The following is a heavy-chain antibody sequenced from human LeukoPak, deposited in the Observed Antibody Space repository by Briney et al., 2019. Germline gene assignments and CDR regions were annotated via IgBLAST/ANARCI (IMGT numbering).Heavy chain of an antibody. V-gene: IGHV4-30-2*01. CDR1: GGSISSGGYS. CDR3: ARVGYYGSGSYYFDY. CDR2: IYHSGST. J-gene: IGHJ4*02. Sequence: SETLSLTCAVSGGSISSGGYSWSWIRQPPGKGLEWIGYIYHSGSTYYNPSLKSRVTISVDRSKNQFSLKLSSVTAADTAVYYCARVGYYGSGSYYFDYWGQGTLVTVSS. D-gene: IGHD3-10*01.